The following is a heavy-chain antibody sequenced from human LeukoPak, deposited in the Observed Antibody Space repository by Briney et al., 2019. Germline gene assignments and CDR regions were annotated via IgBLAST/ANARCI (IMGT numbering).Heavy chain of an antibody. V-gene: IGHV1-2*02. D-gene: IGHD5-24*01. CDR3: ARGYVEMATVLFDY. Sequence: ASVKVSCKASGYTFTGYYMHWVRQAPGQGLEWMGWINPNGGGTNYAQKFQGRVTMTRDTSISTAYMELRRLRSDDTAVYYCARGYVEMATVLFDYWGQGTLVTVSS. CDR1: GYTFTGYY. J-gene: IGHJ4*02. CDR2: INPNGGGT.